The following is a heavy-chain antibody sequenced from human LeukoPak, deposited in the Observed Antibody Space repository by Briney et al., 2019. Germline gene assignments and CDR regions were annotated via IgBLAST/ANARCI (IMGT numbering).Heavy chain of an antibody. CDR3: ARALRGSYYDY. V-gene: IGHV4-34*01. J-gene: IGHJ4*02. Sequence: PSETLSLTCTVYGGSFSAYYWSWIRQPPGKGLEWTGEITHSGSSSYNPSLKSRVTMSVDTSKNQFSLKLSSVTAADTAVYYCARALRGSYYDYWGQGTLVTVSS. CDR2: ITHSGSS. CDR1: GGSFSAYY. D-gene: IGHD1-26*01.